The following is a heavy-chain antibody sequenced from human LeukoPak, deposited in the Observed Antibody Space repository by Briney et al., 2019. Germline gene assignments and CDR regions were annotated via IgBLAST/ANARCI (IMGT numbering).Heavy chain of an antibody. CDR2: ISSFSGTI. J-gene: IGHJ4*02. Sequence: GWSLRLSCVASGITFSSYSMNWVRQAPGKGLEWVSYISSFSGTINYADSVKGRFTISRDNAKNSLYLQMNSLRAEDTAVYYCARDQGGVGYWGQGTLVTVSS. CDR1: GITFSSYS. D-gene: IGHD3-16*01. CDR3: ARDQGGVGY. V-gene: IGHV3-48*01.